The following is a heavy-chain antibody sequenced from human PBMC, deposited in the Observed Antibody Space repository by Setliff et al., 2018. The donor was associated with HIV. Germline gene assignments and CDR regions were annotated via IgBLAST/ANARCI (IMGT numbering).Heavy chain of an antibody. CDR2: ISGGGDRT. J-gene: IGHJ5*02. CDR3: ARDRERWLQSRLFDP. CDR1: GFTLSSYA. V-gene: IGHV3-23*01. Sequence: PGGSLRLSCAASGFTLSSYAMTWVRQAPGKGLEWVSAISGGGDRTYHADSVRGRFTISRDNSKNSLYLQMNSLRAEDTAVYYCARDRERWLQSRLFDPWGQGTLVTVSS. D-gene: IGHD4-4*01.